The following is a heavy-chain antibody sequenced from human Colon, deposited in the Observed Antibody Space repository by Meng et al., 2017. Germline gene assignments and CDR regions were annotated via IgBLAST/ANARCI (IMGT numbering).Heavy chain of an antibody. CDR3: ASSDYYRSDY. Sequence: MEELGPGRVKPSETVPLSCAVSGGSISRSDWWSWVRQPPGKGLEWIGETSHSGSTNYSPSLKSRVTISLDKSKNQLSLKLNSVTAADTAVYYCASSDYYRSDYWGQGTLVTVSS. CDR2: TSHSGST. V-gene: IGHV4-4*02. J-gene: IGHJ4*02. D-gene: IGHD3-22*01. CDR1: GGSISRSDW.